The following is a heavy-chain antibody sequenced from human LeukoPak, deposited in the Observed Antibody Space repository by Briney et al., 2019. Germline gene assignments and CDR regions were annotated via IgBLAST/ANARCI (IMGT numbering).Heavy chain of an antibody. Sequence: GVSLRLSCAASGFTFSSYSMNWVRQAPGKWLEWVSSISSSSSYIYYADSVKGRFTISRDNAKNSLYMQMNSLRAEDTAVYYCARDRPLCTNGVCYTRAYDYWGQGTLVTVSS. J-gene: IGHJ4*02. V-gene: IGHV3-21*01. D-gene: IGHD2-8*01. CDR3: ARDRPLCTNGVCYTRAYDY. CDR2: ISSSSSYI. CDR1: GFTFSSYS.